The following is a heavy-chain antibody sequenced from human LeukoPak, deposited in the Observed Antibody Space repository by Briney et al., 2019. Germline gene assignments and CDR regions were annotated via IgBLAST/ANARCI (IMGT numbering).Heavy chain of an antibody. V-gene: IGHV4-39*01. CDR2: IYYSGST. CDR3: ARHNVGDDFWSGYLRYYFDH. D-gene: IGHD3-3*01. CDR1: GFTFSSYSMN. J-gene: IGHJ4*02. Sequence: GSLRLSCAASGFTFSSYSMNWVRQPPGKGLEWIGSIYYSGSTYYNPSLKSRVTISVDTSKNQFSLKLSSVTAADTAVYYCARHNVGDDFWSGYLRYYFDHWGQGTLVTVSS.